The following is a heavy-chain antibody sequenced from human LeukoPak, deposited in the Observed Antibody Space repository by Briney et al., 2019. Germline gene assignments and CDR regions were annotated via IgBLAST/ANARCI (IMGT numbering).Heavy chain of an antibody. Sequence: ASVKVSCKISGYTLNDISMHWVRQPPGKGLEWMGGVDPDDGQRVYAQNFQGRVTMTEDTSTNTAYRELSRLRSEDTAVYYCAAVSGHYTLLDAWGQGALVAVST. CDR2: VDPDDGQR. D-gene: IGHD1-26*01. J-gene: IGHJ5*02. CDR1: GYTLNDIS. V-gene: IGHV1-24*01. CDR3: AAVSGHYTLLDA.